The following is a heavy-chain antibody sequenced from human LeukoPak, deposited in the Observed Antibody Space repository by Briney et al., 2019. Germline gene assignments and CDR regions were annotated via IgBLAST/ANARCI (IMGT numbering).Heavy chain of an antibody. Sequence: ASVKVSCKASGYTFTSYGIIWVRQAPGQGLEWMGWISAYDGNTNYAQKRQGRVTMTTDTSTSTAYMELRSLRSDDTAVYYCARDCGVYCSSISCCFRAFDIWGQGTTVTVSS. CDR3: ARDCGVYCSSISCCFRAFDI. CDR1: GYTFTSYG. D-gene: IGHD2-2*01. J-gene: IGHJ3*02. V-gene: IGHV1-18*01. CDR2: ISAYDGNT.